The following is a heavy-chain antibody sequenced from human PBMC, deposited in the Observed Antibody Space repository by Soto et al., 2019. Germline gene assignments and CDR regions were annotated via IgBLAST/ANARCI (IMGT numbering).Heavy chain of an antibody. J-gene: IGHJ6*02. D-gene: IGHD3-10*01. V-gene: IGHV4-31*03. CDR3: AAMVRGVITRDYYYGMDV. Sequence: SETLSLTCTVSGGSISSGGYYWSWIRQHPGKGLEWIGYIYYSGSTYYNPSLKSRVTISVDTSKNQFSLKLSSVTAADTAVYYCAAMVRGVITRDYYYGMDVWGQGNTVT. CDR1: GGSISSGGYY. CDR2: IYYSGST.